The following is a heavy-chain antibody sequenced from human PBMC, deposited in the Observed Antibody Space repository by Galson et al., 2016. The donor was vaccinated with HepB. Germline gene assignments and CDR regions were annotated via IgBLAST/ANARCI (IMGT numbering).Heavy chain of an antibody. CDR1: GFTFSSYW. D-gene: IGHD6-19*01. Sequence: SLRLSCAASGFTFSSYWMHWVRQVPGKGLVWVSRINSDGSSTSYADSVKGRFTISRDNAKNTLYLQMNSLGDEDTAVYYCARDAEYSNGWFSHYWGQGTLVTVSS. CDR2: INSDGSST. V-gene: IGHV3-74*01. J-gene: IGHJ4*02. CDR3: ARDAEYSNGWFSHY.